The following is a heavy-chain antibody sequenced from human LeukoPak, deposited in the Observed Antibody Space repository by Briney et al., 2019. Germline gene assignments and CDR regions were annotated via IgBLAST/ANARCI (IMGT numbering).Heavy chain of an antibody. CDR3: ARPPFLRGYSYGF. CDR1: GYTFTGYY. Sequence: ASVKVSCKASGYTFTGYYMHWVRQAPGQGLEWMGWINPNSGGTNYAQKFQGRVTVTRDTSISTAYMELSRLRSDDTAAYYCARPPFLRGYSYGFWGQGTLVTVSS. V-gene: IGHV1-2*02. CDR2: INPNSGGT. D-gene: IGHD5-18*01. J-gene: IGHJ4*02.